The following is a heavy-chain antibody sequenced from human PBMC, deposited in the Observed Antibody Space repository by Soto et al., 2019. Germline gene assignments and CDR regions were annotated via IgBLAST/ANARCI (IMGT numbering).Heavy chain of an antibody. CDR2: ISAYDGNT. V-gene: IGHV1-18*01. CDR1: GYTFTSYG. Sequence: ASVKVSCKASGYTFTSYGINWVRQAPGQGLEWLGWISAYDGNTNYAQILQGRVSMTTDTSTNTAYMELRSLRSDNTALYYFARGGYYDSSGSRNYYYYGMNVWGQGTTVTVSS. CDR3: ARGGYYDSSGSRNYYYYGMNV. D-gene: IGHD3-22*01. J-gene: IGHJ6*02.